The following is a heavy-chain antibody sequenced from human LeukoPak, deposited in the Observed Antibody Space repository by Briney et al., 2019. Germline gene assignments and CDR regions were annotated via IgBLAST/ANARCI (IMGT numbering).Heavy chain of an antibody. CDR2: IYYSGST. D-gene: IGHD3-22*01. Sequence: SETLSLTCSVSGGSFSSSSYYWGWIRQPPGKGLEWIGSIYYSGSTYYNPSLKSRVTISVDTSKNQFSLKLSSVTAADTAVYYCARQIFYYDSSGYFDYWGQGTLVTVSS. CDR1: GGSFSSSSYY. J-gene: IGHJ4*02. CDR3: ARQIFYYDSSGYFDY. V-gene: IGHV4-39*01.